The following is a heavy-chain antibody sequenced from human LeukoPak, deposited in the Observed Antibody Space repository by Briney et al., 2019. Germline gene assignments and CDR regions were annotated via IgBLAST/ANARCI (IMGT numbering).Heavy chain of an antibody. CDR3: ARASHRSGFDY. Sequence: ASVKVSCKASGGTFSSYAISWVRQAPGQGLEWMGRIIPILGIANYAQKFQGRVTITADKSTSTAYMELSSLRSEDTAVYYCARASHRSGFDYWGQGTLVTVSS. CDR1: GGTFSSYA. J-gene: IGHJ4*02. D-gene: IGHD3-10*01. CDR2: IIPILGIA. V-gene: IGHV1-69*04.